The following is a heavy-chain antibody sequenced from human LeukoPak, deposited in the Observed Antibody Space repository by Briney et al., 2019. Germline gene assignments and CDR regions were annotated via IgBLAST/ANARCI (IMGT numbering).Heavy chain of an antibody. CDR2: ISNSGSTI. J-gene: IGHJ4*02. Sequence: PGGSLRLSCAASGVTFNSYEMNWVRQAPGKGLEWVSYISNSGSTIYYADSLKGRFIIPRDNAKNSLYLQMNSLRAEDTAVYYCASGYCSGTSCYRGSLDYWGQGTLVTVSS. D-gene: IGHD2-2*03. V-gene: IGHV3-48*03. CDR1: GVTFNSYE. CDR3: ASGYCSGTSCYRGSLDY.